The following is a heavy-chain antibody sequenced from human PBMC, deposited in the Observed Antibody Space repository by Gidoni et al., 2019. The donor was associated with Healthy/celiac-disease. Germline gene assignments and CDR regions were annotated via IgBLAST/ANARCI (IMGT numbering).Heavy chain of an antibody. V-gene: IGHV3-23*01. J-gene: IGHJ4*02. CDR1: GFPFSNSA. Sequence: EVQLLESGGGLVQPGGSLRLSCAASGFPFSNSARTWVRQAPGKGLEWVSTISGTDGSTYYADSVKGRFTISRDNSKNTLYLQMNTLRAEDTAVYYCAKDLYGDYVGDYWGQGTLVTVSP. CDR3: AKDLYGDYVGDY. D-gene: IGHD4-17*01. CDR2: ISGTDGST.